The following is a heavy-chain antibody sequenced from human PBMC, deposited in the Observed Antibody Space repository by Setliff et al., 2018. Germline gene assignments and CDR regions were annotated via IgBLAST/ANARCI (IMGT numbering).Heavy chain of an antibody. CDR2: ISAYTGNT. CDR3: SRLVRYCTATTCQRASGAEI. J-gene: IGHJ4*02. V-gene: IGHV1-18*01. D-gene: IGHD2-8*02. Sequence: ASVKVSCKASGYTFTNYGINWVRQAPGQGLEWMGWISAYTGNTNYAQKVQGRVTMTTDTSTSTAYMELRSLTSDDTAVYYCSRLVRYCTATTCQRASGAEIWGQGTPGTVPQ. CDR1: GYTFTNYG.